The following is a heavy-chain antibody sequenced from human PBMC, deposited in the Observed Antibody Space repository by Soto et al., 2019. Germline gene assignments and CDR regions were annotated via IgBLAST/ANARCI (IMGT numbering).Heavy chain of an antibody. Sequence: ASVKVSCKASGYTFTSYGISWVRQAPGQGLEWMGWINAYNGNTNYAQKLQGRVTMTTDTSTSTAYMELRSLRSDDTAVYYCARVPPIAAAGTSHFDYWGQGTLVTVSS. J-gene: IGHJ4*02. V-gene: IGHV1-18*01. D-gene: IGHD6-13*01. CDR1: GYTFTSYG. CDR2: INAYNGNT. CDR3: ARVPPIAAAGTSHFDY.